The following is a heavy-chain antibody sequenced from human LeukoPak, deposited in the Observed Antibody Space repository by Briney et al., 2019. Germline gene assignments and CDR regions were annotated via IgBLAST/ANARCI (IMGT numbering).Heavy chain of an antibody. V-gene: IGHV3-21*01. CDR1: GFTFSSYS. J-gene: IGHJ5*02. CDR3: ARGFGVDTRRLDP. CDR2: ISSSSSYI. Sequence: GGSLRLSCAASGFTFSSYSMNWVRQAPGKGLEWVSSISSSSSYIYYADSVKGRFTISRDNAKNSLYLQMNSLRAEDTAVYYCARGFGVDTRRLDPWGQGTLVTVSS. D-gene: IGHD3-3*01.